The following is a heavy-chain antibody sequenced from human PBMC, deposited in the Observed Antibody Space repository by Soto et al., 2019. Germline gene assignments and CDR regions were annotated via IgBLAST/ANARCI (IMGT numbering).Heavy chain of an antibody. CDR3: AHTAGGLHRS. D-gene: IGHD5-12*01. CDR2: IYWDDDN. J-gene: IGHJ4*02. Sequence: QITLKESGPTLVKPTQTLTLSCTFSGFSLSTSAVGVAWIRQPPGKALEWLALIYWDDDNHYTPSRKSRLTVTKDTSKNQVILTMTNMDPVYTATYYCAHTAGGLHRSWGQGTQVTVSS. CDR1: GFSLSTSAVG. V-gene: IGHV2-5*02.